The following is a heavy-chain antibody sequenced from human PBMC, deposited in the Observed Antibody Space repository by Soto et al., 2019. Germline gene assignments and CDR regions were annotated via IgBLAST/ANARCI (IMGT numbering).Heavy chain of an antibody. CDR1: GDSISSGTYY. CDR3: ARDSGYGSGASVNHYLDF. V-gene: IGHV4-39*02. D-gene: IGHD3-10*01. J-gene: IGHJ4*01. CDR2: IFFRGNT. Sequence: PSETLSLTCKVSGDSISSGTYYWGWIRQPPGKGLEWIGNIFFRGNTYYNPSLKSRVTASVETSKNQFSLYLQMDSLRAEDTAVYYCARDSGYGSGASVNHYLDFWGRGTLVTVSS.